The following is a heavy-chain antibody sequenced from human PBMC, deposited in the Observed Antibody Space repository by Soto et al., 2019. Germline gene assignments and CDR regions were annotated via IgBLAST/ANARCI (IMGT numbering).Heavy chain of an antibody. D-gene: IGHD3-22*01. CDR1: GFSVSTHV. Sequence: QVQLVDSGGGVVQPGRSLRLSCTASGFSVSTHVMHWVRQAPGKGLEWVAFLWYDGSREYYAESVKGRFNISRDNSKNTMYLQMNSLRADDTAVYYCARVPRYDTWYFDYWGQGTLATVSS. CDR3: ARVPRYDTWYFDY. J-gene: IGHJ4*02. V-gene: IGHV3-33*01. CDR2: LWYDGSRE.